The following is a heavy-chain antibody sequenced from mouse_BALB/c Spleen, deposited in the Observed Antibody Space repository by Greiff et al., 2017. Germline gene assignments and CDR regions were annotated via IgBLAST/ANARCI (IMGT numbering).Heavy chain of an antibody. J-gene: IGHJ2*01. CDR1: GYTFTDYA. CDR2: ISTYYGDA. CDR3: ARYDYDDGRYDY. V-gene: IGHV1S137*01. Sequence: QVQLQQSGAELVRPGVSVKISCKGSGYTFTDYAMHWVKQSHAKSLEWIGVISTYYGDASYNQKFKGKATMTVDKSSSTAYMELARLTSEDSAIYYCARYDYDDGRYDYWGQGTTLTVSS. D-gene: IGHD2-4*01.